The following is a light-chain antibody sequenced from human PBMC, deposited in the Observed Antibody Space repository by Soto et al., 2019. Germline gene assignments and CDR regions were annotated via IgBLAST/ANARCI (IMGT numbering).Light chain of an antibody. CDR3: QQYQT. Sequence: EMVMTQSPATLSVSPGERATLSCRASQSVSTNLAWYQQRPGQAPRLLIYGSSTRATGIPARFSGSGSGTEFTLTISRLEPEDFAVYYCQQYQTFGPGTKVDIK. CDR1: QSVSTN. V-gene: IGKV3-15*01. J-gene: IGKJ3*01. CDR2: GSS.